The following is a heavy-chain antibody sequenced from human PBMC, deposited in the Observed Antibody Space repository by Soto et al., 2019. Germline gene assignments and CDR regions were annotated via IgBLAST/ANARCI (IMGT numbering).Heavy chain of an antibody. CDR3: ARRLLWPREFDY. CDR2: ISSSSSTL. CDR1: GFTFSSYS. D-gene: IGHD3-10*01. J-gene: IGHJ4*02. V-gene: IGHV3-48*01. Sequence: EVQLVESGGGLVQPGGSLRLSCAASGFTFSSYSMNWVRQAPGKGLAWVSYISSSSSTLYYADSVKGRFTISRDNAKNSLYLQMNSLRAEDTAVYYCARRLLWPREFDYWGQGTLVTVSS.